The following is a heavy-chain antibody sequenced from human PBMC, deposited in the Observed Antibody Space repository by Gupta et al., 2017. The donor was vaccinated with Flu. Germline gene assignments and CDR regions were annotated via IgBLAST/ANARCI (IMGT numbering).Heavy chain of an antibody. Sequence: QVQLQESGPGLVKPSQTLSLTCTVSGGSISRGGYSWSWIRQHPGKGLEWIGYIYYSGSTYYNPSLKSRVTISVDTSKNQFSLKLSSVTAADTAVYYCARVLDCSSTSCYAWNLSFDPWGQGTLVTVSS. CDR2: IYYSGST. CDR3: ARVLDCSSTSCYAWNLSFDP. D-gene: IGHD2-2*01. V-gene: IGHV4-31*03. J-gene: IGHJ5*02. CDR1: GGSISRGGYS.